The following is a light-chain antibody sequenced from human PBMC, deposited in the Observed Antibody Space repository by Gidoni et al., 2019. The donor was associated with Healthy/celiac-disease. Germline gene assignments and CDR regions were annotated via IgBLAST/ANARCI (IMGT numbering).Light chain of an antibody. Sequence: DIQMTQSPSSLSASVGDRVTITCRASQGISNYLAWYQQKPGKVPKLLIYAASTLQSGVPSRFSGSGSGTDFTLTISSLQPEDVATYYCQKYNSARFTFXPXTKVXIK. CDR1: QGISNY. CDR2: AAS. J-gene: IGKJ3*01. V-gene: IGKV1-27*01. CDR3: QKYNSARFT.